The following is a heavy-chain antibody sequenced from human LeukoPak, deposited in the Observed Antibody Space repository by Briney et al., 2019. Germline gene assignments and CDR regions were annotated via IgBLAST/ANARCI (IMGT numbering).Heavy chain of an antibody. V-gene: IGHV6-1*01. D-gene: IGHD6-13*01. CDR2: AYYRSKWYN. J-gene: IGHJ4*02. CDR3: AREGAASYFDY. Sequence: SQTLSLTCALSGDSVSSKSAAGEWLRQSRSRGVEWLGRAYYRSKWYNDYAVSVKSRITINPDTSKNQFSLQLNSVTPEDTAVYYCAREGAASYFDYWGQGTLVTVSS. CDR1: GDSVSSKSAA.